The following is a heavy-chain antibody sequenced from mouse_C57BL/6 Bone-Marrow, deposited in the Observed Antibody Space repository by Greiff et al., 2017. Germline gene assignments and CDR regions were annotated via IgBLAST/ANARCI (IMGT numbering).Heavy chain of an antibody. CDR1: GYTFTSYG. CDR2: IYPRSGNT. D-gene: IGHD2-2*01. Sequence: VQLQQSGAELARPGASVKLSCKASGYTFTSYGISWVTQRTGQGLEWIGEIYPRSGNTYYNEKFKGKATLTADKSSSTAYMELRSLTSEDSAVYFCARYGYDGKNYFDYWGQGTTLTVSS. V-gene: IGHV1-81*01. J-gene: IGHJ2*01. CDR3: ARYGYDGKNYFDY.